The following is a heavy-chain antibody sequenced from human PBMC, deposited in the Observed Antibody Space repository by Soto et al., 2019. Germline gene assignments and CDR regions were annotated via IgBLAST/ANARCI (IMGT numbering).Heavy chain of an antibody. J-gene: IGHJ6*02. CDR3: ASHVPGGEDYYYYYGMDV. CDR2: IIPIFGTA. D-gene: IGHD2-8*02. V-gene: IGHV1-69*01. Sequence: QVQLVQSGAEVKKPGSSVKVSCKASGGTFSSYAISWVRQAPGQGLEWMGGIIPIFGTANYAQKFQGRVTITADESTSTAYMELSSLRSEDTAVYYCASHVPGGEDYYYYYGMDVWGQGTTVTVSS. CDR1: GGTFSSYA.